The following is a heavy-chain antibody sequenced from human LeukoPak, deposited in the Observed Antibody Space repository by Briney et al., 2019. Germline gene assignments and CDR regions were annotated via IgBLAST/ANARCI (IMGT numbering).Heavy chain of an antibody. J-gene: IGHJ6*03. CDR2: IKQDGSEK. V-gene: IGHV3-7*01. D-gene: IGHD1-20*01. CDR1: GFAFSSYW. Sequence: GGSLRLSCAASGFAFSSYWMSWVRQAPGKGLEWVANIKQDGSEKYYVDSVKGRFTISRDNAKNSLYLQMNSLRAEDTAVYYCARAATGITGTTFYYYMDVWGKGTTVTVSS. CDR3: ARAATGITGTTFYYYMDV.